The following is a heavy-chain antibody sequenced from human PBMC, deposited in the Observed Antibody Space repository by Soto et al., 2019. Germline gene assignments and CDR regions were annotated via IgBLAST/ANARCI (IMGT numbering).Heavy chain of an antibody. J-gene: IGHJ4*02. CDR3: ARAYGSWWYFGL. CDR1: EFTFSSYG. Sequence: QVQLVESGGGVVQPGRSLRLSCAASEFTFSSYGMHWVRQAPGKGLEWVAVIWHDGSNKYYAKSVKGRFTISRDNSQNTLYLQMNSLRAEDTAVYYCARAYGSWWYFGLWGQGTLVTVSS. CDR2: IWHDGSNK. V-gene: IGHV3-33*01. D-gene: IGHD6-13*01.